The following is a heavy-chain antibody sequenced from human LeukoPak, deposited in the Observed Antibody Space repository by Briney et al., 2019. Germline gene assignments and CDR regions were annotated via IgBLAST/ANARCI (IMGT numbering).Heavy chain of an antibody. CDR2: ISYDGSNK. CDR3: ARDVGYCSGGSCSNWFDP. Sequence: GGSLRLSCAASGFTFSSYAMHWVRQAPGKGLEWVAVISYDGSNKYYADSVNGRFTISRDNSKNTLYLQMNSLRAEDTAVYYCARDVGYCSGGSCSNWFDPWGQGTLVTVSS. CDR1: GFTFSSYA. J-gene: IGHJ5*02. V-gene: IGHV3-30-3*01. D-gene: IGHD2-15*01.